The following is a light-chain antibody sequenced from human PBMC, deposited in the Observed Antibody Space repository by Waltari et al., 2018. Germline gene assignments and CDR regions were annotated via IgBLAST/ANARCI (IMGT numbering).Light chain of an antibody. CDR2: EAS. Sequence: DIRMTQSPSTLSASAGDRVIISCRASQSISKWLAWYQQKPGKDPKLLIYEASTLKSGVPSRFSGTGSGTDFTLTISSLQPDDFATYYCQQYNSYSLLTFGGGTKVEIK. V-gene: IGKV1-5*03. CDR3: QQYNSYSLLT. J-gene: IGKJ4*01. CDR1: QSISKW.